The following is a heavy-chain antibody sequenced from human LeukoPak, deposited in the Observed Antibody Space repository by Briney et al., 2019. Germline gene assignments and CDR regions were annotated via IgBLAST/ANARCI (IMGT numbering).Heavy chain of an antibody. CDR3: ARDQVAGTFVAQWGFGP. CDR1: GGTVSPYY. J-gene: IGHJ5*02. D-gene: IGHD1-7*01. CDR2: IYYSGSA. Sequence: PSETLSLTCVVSGGTVSPYYWTWIRQPPGKGPEWIGYIYYSGSAIYNPSFKSRVTISVDRSKNQFSLEMRSVTAADTAVYYCARDQVAGTFVAQWGFGPWGQGVQVTVSS. V-gene: IGHV4-59*02.